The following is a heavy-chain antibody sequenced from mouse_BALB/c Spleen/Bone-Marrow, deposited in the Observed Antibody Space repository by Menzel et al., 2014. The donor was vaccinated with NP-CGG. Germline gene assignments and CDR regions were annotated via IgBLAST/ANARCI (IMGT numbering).Heavy chain of an antibody. D-gene: IGHD1-1*01. Sequence: VKLVESGPGLVAPSQRLSIACTVSGFSLTSYGLHWVRQPPGKGLEWLGVIWAGGSTNYNSALMSRLSISKDNSKSXVFLKMNSLQTDDTAMYYCARDYYGSLYAMDYWGQGTSVTVSS. V-gene: IGHV2-9*02. J-gene: IGHJ4*01. CDR1: GFSLTSYG. CDR2: IWAGGST. CDR3: ARDYYGSLYAMDY.